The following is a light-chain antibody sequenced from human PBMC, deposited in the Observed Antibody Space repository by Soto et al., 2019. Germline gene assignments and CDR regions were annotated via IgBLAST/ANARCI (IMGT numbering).Light chain of an antibody. Sequence: VMTQAPATLSVSPGERVTLSCRASQSVSSNLAWYQQKPGQAPRLLIYGASTRATGIPARFSGSGSGTEFTLTISSLQSEDFAVYYCQQPAITFCQGTRLDIK. J-gene: IGKJ5*01. CDR1: QSVSSN. CDR2: GAS. CDR3: QQPAIT. V-gene: IGKV3-15*01.